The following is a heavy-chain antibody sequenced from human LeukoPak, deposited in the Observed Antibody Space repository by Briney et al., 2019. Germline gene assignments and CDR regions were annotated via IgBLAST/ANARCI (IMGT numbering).Heavy chain of an antibody. CDR3: ARHLRSQPFHY. D-gene: IGHD3-10*01. CDR2: IYPGDFDT. V-gene: IGHV5-51*01. J-gene: IGHJ4*02. CDR1: GYSFTNYW. Sequence: GESLRISCKASGYSFTNYWIGWVRQMPGKGLEWMGIIYPGDFDTRYSPSFQGQVTLSADKSLNTAYLMWSSLKASDSAIYYCARHLRSQPFHYWGQGTLVTVSS.